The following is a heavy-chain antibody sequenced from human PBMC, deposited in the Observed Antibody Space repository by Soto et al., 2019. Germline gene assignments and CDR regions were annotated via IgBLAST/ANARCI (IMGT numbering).Heavy chain of an antibody. CDR2: ISDAGDP. Sequence: EXQLVESGGGLVQPGGSLRLSCEASGFTFRNYDMHWVRQGTGKGLEWVSGISDAGDPDYADSVEGRFTISRENAQNSXXXXXXXXXXXXXXXXXXXXXXXXXYGLDVWGQGTTVIVSS. V-gene: IGHV3-13*05. J-gene: IGHJ6*02. CDR3: XXXXXXXYGLDV. CDR1: GFTFRNYD.